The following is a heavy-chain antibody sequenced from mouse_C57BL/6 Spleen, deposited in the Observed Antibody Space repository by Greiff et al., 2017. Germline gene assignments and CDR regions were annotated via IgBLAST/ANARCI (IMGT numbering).Heavy chain of an antibody. V-gene: IGHV1-19*01. CDR1: GYTFTDYY. CDR3: ARNYGSSKGIAY. CDR2: INPYNGGT. Sequence: VQLQQSGPVLVKPGASVKMSCKASGYTFTDYYMHWVKQSHGKSLEWIGVINPYNGGTSYNQKFKGKATLTVDKSSSTAYMELNSLTSEDSAVYNCARNYGSSKGIAYWGQGTLVTVSA. D-gene: IGHD1-1*01. J-gene: IGHJ3*01.